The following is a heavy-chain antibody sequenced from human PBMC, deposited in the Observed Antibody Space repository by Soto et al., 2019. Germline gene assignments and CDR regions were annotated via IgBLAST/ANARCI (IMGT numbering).Heavy chain of an antibody. CDR3: AKDSIDYHWSYYYYGMDV. V-gene: IGHV3-30*18. CDR2: ISYDGSNK. Sequence: QVQLVESGGGVVQPGRSLRLSCAASGFTFSSYGMHWVRQAPGKGLEWVAVISYDGSNKYYADSVKGRFTISRDNSKNTLYLQMNSLRAEDTAVYYCAKDSIDYHWSYYYYGMDVWGQGTTVTVSS. CDR1: GFTFSSYG. J-gene: IGHJ6*02. D-gene: IGHD4-17*01.